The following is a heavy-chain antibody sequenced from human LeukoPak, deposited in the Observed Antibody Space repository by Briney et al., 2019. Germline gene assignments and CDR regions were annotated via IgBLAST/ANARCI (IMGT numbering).Heavy chain of an antibody. D-gene: IGHD5-24*01. CDR1: GYRFTSYW. Sequence: GESLRISCKGSGYRFTSYWIGWVRQMPGKGLEWMGIIYPGDSDTRYSPSSQGQVTISADKSISTAYLQWSSLKASDTAMYYCARQDGSALYYFDYWGQGTLVTVSS. CDR3: ARQDGSALYYFDY. J-gene: IGHJ4*02. V-gene: IGHV5-51*01. CDR2: IYPGDSDT.